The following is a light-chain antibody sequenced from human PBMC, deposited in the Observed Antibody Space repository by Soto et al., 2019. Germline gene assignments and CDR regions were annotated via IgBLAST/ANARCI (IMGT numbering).Light chain of an antibody. J-gene: IGLJ1*01. CDR2: EVS. CDR3: TSYTRNCPYV. V-gene: IGLV2-14*01. CDR1: SSDVGTYNS. Sequence: QSALTQPASVSGSPGQSVTISCTGTSSDVGTYNSVSWYQHHPGKAPKLMIYEVSNRPSGVSNRFSGSKSGNTASLTISGLQAEDEADYYCTSYTRNCPYVFGTGTKLTVL.